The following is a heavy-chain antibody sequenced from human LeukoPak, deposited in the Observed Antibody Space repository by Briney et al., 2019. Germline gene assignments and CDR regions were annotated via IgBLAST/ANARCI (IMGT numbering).Heavy chain of an antibody. Sequence: ASVKVSCKASGYTFSSYGITWVRQAPGQGLEWMGWISGYNGNRNYAQKVQGRVTMTTDTSTSTAYMEVRSLRSDDTAVYSCARDRETGYYYGMDVWGQGTTVTVSS. J-gene: IGHJ6*02. CDR1: GYTFSSYG. CDR2: ISGYNGNR. CDR3: ARDRETGYYYGMDV. V-gene: IGHV1-18*01. D-gene: IGHD1-14*01.